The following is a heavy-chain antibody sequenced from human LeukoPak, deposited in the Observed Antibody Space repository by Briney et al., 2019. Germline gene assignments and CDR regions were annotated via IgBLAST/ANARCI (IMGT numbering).Heavy chain of an antibody. CDR3: ARAYGSGSGLDP. CDR2: INHSGST. J-gene: IGHJ5*02. V-gene: IGHV4-34*01. Sequence: ASETLSLTCAVYGGSFSGYYWTWIRQPPGKGLEWIGEINHSGSTNYNPSLKSRVTISADTSKNQFSLMLSSVAAADTAVYYCARAYGSGSGLDPWGQGTLVTVSS. CDR1: GGSFSGYY. D-gene: IGHD3-10*01.